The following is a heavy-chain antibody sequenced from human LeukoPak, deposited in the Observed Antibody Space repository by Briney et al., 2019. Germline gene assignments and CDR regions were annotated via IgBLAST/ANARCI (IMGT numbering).Heavy chain of an antibody. V-gene: IGHV5-51*01. CDR1: GYSFTNYW. Sequence: GESLKISCKGSGYSFTNYWIGWVRQIPGKGLEWMGIIYPGDSNTRYSPSFQGQVTISADKSISTAYLQWSSLKAPDTAMYYCARLDSGGYYYSNYWGQGTLVTVS. J-gene: IGHJ4*02. CDR2: IYPGDSNT. CDR3: ARLDSGGYYYSNY. D-gene: IGHD3-22*01.